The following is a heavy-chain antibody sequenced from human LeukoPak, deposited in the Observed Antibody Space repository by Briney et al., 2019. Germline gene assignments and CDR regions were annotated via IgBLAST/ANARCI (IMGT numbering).Heavy chain of an antibody. J-gene: IGHJ5*02. CDR2: MNPNSGNT. CDR3: ARRKLERKAGSWFDP. CDR1: GYTFNSYG. D-gene: IGHD3-3*01. V-gene: IGHV1-8*03. Sequence: ASVKVSCKASGYTFNSYGISWVRQATGQGLEWMGWMNPNSGNTGYTQKFQGRVTITRNTSISTAYMELSSLRSEDTAVYYCARRKLERKAGSWFDPWGQGTLVTVSS.